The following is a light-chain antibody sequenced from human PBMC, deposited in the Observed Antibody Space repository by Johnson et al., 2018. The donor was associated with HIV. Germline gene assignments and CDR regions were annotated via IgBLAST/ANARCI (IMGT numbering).Light chain of an antibody. V-gene: IGLV1-51*02. Sequence: QSALTQPPSVSAAPGQKVTISCSGSSSNIGNNFVSWYQQLPGTAPKLLIYANNKRPSGIADRFSGSKSGTSATLGITGLQTGDEADYYCGTWEGSLSAGSVVGTGTQVPVL. J-gene: IGLJ1*01. CDR2: ANN. CDR1: SSNIGNNF. CDR3: GTWEGSLSAGSV.